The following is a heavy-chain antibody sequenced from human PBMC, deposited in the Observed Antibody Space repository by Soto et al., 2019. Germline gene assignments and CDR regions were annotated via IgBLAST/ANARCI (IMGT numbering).Heavy chain of an antibody. CDR2: INDSGDI. J-gene: IGHJ6*03. CDR3: ARGLILWFGELSRRGGYYYYMDV. D-gene: IGHD3-10*01. CDR1: GGSFSGYQ. V-gene: IGHV4-34*01. Sequence: QVQLQQWGAGLLKPSETLSLTCAVYGGSFSGYQWSWIRQTPGKGLEWIGGINDSGDINYNPSLKSLVTMLVDSPKKQISLRLSSVTAADTAVYYCARGLILWFGELSRRGGYYYYMDVWGKGTTVTVSS.